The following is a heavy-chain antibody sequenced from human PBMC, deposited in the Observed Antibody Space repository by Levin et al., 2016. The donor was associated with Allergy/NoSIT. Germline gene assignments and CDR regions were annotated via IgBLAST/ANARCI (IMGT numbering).Heavy chain of an antibody. J-gene: IGHJ6*02. Sequence: GESLKISCAGSGFTFSNYGMHWVRQAPGKGLEWVAVMSHDGSNKYYVDSVKGRFTISRDNSKNTLDLQMNSLRVEDTAVYYCDEGWGKYSGYDLSYYGMDVWGQGTTVTVSS. CDR1: GFTFSNYG. CDR3: DEGWGKYSGYDLSYYGMDV. CDR2: MSHDGSNK. V-gene: IGHV3-30*03. D-gene: IGHD5-12*01.